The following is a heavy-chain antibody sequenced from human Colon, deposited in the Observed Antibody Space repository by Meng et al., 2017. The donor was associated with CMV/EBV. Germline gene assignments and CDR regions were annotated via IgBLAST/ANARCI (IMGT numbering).Heavy chain of an antibody. CDR3: TTMGGYDKDY. V-gene: IGHV3-15*01. D-gene: IGHD5-12*01. Sequence: GGSLRLSCEASEFRLTNAWMTWVRQAPGKGLEWVGRITSKSDGAKRGYAEPVRGRFAISRDDSKNTLYLEMNNLKTEDTGVYYCTTMGGYDKDYWGQGTLVTVSS. CDR2: ITSKSDGAKR. CDR1: EFRLTNAW. J-gene: IGHJ4*02.